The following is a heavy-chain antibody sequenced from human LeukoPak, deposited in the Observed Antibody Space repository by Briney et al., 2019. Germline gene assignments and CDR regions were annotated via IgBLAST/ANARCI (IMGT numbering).Heavy chain of an antibody. CDR2: ISSSSSYI. Sequence: GGSLRLSCAASGFTFSSYSMNWVRQAPGKGLEWVSSISSSSSYIYYADSVKGRFTISRDSAKNSLYLQMNSLRAEDTAVYYCARDLRGGYFDYWGQGTLVTVSS. J-gene: IGHJ4*02. V-gene: IGHV3-21*01. CDR1: GFTFSSYS. D-gene: IGHD2-15*01. CDR3: ARDLRGGYFDY.